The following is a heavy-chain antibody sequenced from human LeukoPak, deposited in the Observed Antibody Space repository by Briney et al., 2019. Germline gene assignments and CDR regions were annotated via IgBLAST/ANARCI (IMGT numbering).Heavy chain of an antibody. V-gene: IGHV4-34*01. CDR2: INHSGST. CDR1: GGSFSGYY. Sequence: PSETLSLTCAVYGGSFSGYYWSWIRQPPGKGLEWIGEINHSGSTNYNPSLKSRVTISVDTSKNQLSLKLSSVTAADTAVYYCAIGTLSSGDSEYFQHWGQGTLVTVSS. CDR3: AIGTLSSGDSEYFQH. D-gene: IGHD3-22*01. J-gene: IGHJ1*01.